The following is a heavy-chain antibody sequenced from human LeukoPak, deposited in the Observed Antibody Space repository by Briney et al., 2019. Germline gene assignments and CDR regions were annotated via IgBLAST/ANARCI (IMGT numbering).Heavy chain of an antibody. D-gene: IGHD4-17*01. CDR1: GFAFSNYV. V-gene: IGHV3-30*18. Sequence: GRSLRLSCAASGFAFSNYVMHWVRQAPGKGLEWVAVISYDGSNIYYADSVKGRFTISRDNSKNTLYLQMNRLSAEDTAVYYCAKDGPTVTIFGHFDYWGHGTLVSVSS. CDR3: AKDGPTVTIFGHFDY. J-gene: IGHJ4*01. CDR2: ISYDGSNI.